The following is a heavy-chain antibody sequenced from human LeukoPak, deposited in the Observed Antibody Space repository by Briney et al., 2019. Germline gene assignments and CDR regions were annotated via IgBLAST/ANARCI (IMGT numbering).Heavy chain of an antibody. J-gene: IGHJ5*02. CDR2: ISSSSSYI. D-gene: IGHD1-26*01. V-gene: IGHV3-21*01. CDR3: ARGGSYLYNWFDP. Sequence: GGSLRLSCAASGFTFSSYSMNWVRQAPGKGLEWVSSISSSSSYIYYADSVKGRFTISRDNAKNSLYLQMNSLRAEDTAVYYCARGGSYLYNWFDPWGQGTLVTVSS. CDR1: GFTFSSYS.